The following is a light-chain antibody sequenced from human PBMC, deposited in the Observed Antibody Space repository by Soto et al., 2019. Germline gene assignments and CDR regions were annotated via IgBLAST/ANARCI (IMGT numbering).Light chain of an antibody. Sequence: DIQMTQSPSTLSASVGDRVTITCRASKSISSWLAWYQQKPGKAPNLLIYKASSLESGVPSRFSGSGSGTEFTLTISNLQPDDFATYYCQQYNSFSRTFGQGTKVEIK. V-gene: IGKV1-5*03. CDR3: QQYNSFSRT. CDR2: KAS. J-gene: IGKJ1*01. CDR1: KSISSW.